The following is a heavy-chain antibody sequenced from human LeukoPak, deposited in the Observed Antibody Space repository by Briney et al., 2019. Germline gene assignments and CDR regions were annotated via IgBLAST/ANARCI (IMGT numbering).Heavy chain of an antibody. V-gene: IGHV4-39*01. Sequence: SETLSLTCTVSGGSISSSTYYWGWIRQPPGKGLEWIGSIYYSGSTYYNASLKSRVTISADTPKNQFSLKLSSVTAADTAVYYCARPLSGSSSWHGDAFGIWGQGTMVTVSS. D-gene: IGHD6-13*01. CDR3: ARPLSGSSSWHGDAFGI. CDR2: IYYSGST. J-gene: IGHJ3*02. CDR1: GGSISSSTYY.